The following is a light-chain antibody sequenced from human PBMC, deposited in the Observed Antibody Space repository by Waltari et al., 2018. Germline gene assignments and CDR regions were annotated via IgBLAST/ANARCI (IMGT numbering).Light chain of an antibody. CDR3: QQSFELPHT. CDR2: GAS. V-gene: IGKV1-39*01. J-gene: IGKJ2*01. Sequence: DIHMTQSPSSLSASVGDRVTTSCLASQNVANYFNWYQQKPGNAPKLLIYGASGLHSGVPSRFSGSGFGTDFTLTISNLQPEDFATYYCQQSFELPHTFGRGTRLELK. CDR1: QNVANY.